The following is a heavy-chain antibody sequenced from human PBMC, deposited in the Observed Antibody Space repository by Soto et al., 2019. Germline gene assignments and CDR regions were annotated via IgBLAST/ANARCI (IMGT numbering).Heavy chain of an antibody. D-gene: IGHD2-2*02. Sequence: ASVKVSCKTSGYTFTSFGISWVRQAPGQGLEWMGWISTDKGKTNYAQKFQGRVTITRDTSASTAYMELSSLRSEDTAVYYCAKSATVPAAIAYWGQGTLVTVSS. J-gene: IGHJ4*02. V-gene: IGHV1-18*01. CDR2: ISTDKGKT. CDR3: AKSATVPAAIAY. CDR1: GYTFTSFG.